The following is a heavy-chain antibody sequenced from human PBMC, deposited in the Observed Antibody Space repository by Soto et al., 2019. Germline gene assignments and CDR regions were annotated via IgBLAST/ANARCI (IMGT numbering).Heavy chain of an antibody. J-gene: IGHJ6*02. CDR1: GFTFSSYG. D-gene: IGHD2-15*01. Sequence: GGSLRLSCAASGFTFSSYGMHWVRQAPGKGLEWVAVISYDGSNKYYADSVKGRFTISRDNSKNTLYLQMNSLRAEDTAVYYCAKEPGYCSGGSCYPLHYYYYGMDVWGQGTTVTVSS. V-gene: IGHV3-30*18. CDR3: AKEPGYCSGGSCYPLHYYYYGMDV. CDR2: ISYDGSNK.